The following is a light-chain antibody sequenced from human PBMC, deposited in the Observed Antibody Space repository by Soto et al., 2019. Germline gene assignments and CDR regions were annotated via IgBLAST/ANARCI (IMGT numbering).Light chain of an antibody. J-gene: IGKJ2*01. CDR1: QSVSSY. V-gene: IGKV3-11*01. Sequence: EIVLTQSPATLSLSPGEGATLSCRASQSVSSYLVSYQQKPGQAPRLLIYDASKRATGIPARFSGSGSGTDFTLTISSLEPEDFAVYYCQQRSSRPPMYTFGQGTKVEIK. CDR3: QQRSSRPPMYT. CDR2: DAS.